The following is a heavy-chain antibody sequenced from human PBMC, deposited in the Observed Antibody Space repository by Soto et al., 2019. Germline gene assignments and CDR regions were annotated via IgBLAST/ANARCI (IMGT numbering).Heavy chain of an antibody. CDR3: AKVPEQWLDYYYYYMDV. CDR1: GFPFSSYA. V-gene: IGHV3-23*01. CDR2: ISGSGGST. J-gene: IGHJ6*03. Sequence: GGSLRLSCAASGFPFSSYAMRWVRQAPEKGLEWVSAISGSGGSTYYADSVKGRFTISRDNSKNTLYLQMNSLRAEDTAVYYCAKVPEQWLDYYYYYMDVWGKGTTVTVSS. D-gene: IGHD6-19*01.